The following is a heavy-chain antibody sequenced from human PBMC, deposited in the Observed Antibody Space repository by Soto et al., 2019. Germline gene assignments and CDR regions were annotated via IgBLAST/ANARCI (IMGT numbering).Heavy chain of an antibody. CDR3: ARASGRSKLLPFYFDP. V-gene: IGHV1-3*01. Sequence: QVHLVQSGAEVQKPGASVRISCQASGYAFTTSAIHWVRQAPGQSLEWMGGLNPATGDTKYSQNVRGRVTFALDTSATTAYMDLRSLASHDTAVYYCARASGRSKLLPFYFDPWGQGTQVTVSS. CDR1: GYAFTTSA. J-gene: IGHJ5*02. CDR2: LNPATGDT. D-gene: IGHD1-26*01.